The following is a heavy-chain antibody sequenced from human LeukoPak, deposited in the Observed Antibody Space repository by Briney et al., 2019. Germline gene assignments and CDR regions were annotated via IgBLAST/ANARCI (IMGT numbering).Heavy chain of an antibody. Sequence: GGSLRLSCAASGFTFSSYGMHWVRQAPGKGLEWVAVISYDGSNKYYADSVKGRFTISRDNSKNTLYLQMNSLRAEDTAVYYCAKVRSSAGYYYYGMDVWGQGTTVTVPS. J-gene: IGHJ6*02. CDR1: GFTFSSYG. CDR3: AKVRSSAGYYYYGMDV. D-gene: IGHD3-3*01. CDR2: ISYDGSNK. V-gene: IGHV3-30*18.